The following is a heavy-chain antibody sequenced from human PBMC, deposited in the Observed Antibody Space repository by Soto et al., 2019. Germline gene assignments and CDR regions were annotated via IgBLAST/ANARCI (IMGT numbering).Heavy chain of an antibody. J-gene: IGHJ6*02. CDR2: ISYDGSNK. Sequence: QVQLVESGGGVVQPGRSLRLSCAASGFTFSSYGMHWVRQAPGKGLEWVAVISYDGSNKYYADSVKGRFTISRDNSKNTLYLQMNSLRAEDTAVYYCAKEAIAAAGRPYYYYGMDVWGQGTTVTVSS. CDR1: GFTFSSYG. CDR3: AKEAIAAAGRPYYYYGMDV. V-gene: IGHV3-30*18. D-gene: IGHD6-13*01.